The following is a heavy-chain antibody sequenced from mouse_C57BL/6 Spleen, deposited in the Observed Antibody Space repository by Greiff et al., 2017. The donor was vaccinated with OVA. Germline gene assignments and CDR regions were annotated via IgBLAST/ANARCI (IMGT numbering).Heavy chain of an antibody. CDR1: GFSLTSYG. CDR3: ARYYYGSSPYYAMDY. D-gene: IGHD1-1*01. Sequence: QVQLQQSGPGLVQPSQSLSITCTVSGFSLTSYGVHWVRQSPGKGLEWLGEIWSGGSTDYNAAFISRLSISKDNSKSQVFFNMNSLQADDTAIYISARYYYGSSPYYAMDYWGQGPSVTVSS. CDR2: IWSGGST. J-gene: IGHJ4*01. V-gene: IGHV2-2*01.